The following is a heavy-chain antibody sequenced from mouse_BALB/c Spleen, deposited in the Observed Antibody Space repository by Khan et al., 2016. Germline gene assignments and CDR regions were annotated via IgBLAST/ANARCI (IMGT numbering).Heavy chain of an antibody. J-gene: IGHJ3*01. V-gene: IGHV1S135*01. Sequence: VQLQQPGPELVKPGASVKVSCKASGYAFTNYNIYWVKQRHGKSLEWIGYIDPYNGGASYNQKFKGKATLTVDKYSSTAYMHLNSLTSEDSAVYYCARSGYSYWGQGSLVPVSA. D-gene: IGHD3-1*01. CDR2: IDPYNGGA. CDR3: ARSGYSY. CDR1: GYAFTNYN.